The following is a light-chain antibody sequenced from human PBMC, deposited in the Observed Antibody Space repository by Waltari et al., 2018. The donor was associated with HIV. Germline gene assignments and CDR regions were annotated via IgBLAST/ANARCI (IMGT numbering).Light chain of an antibody. V-gene: IGLV2-14*01. CDR1: SSDVGGYNF. CDR3: SSYTSTNTYV. J-gene: IGLJ1*01. Sequence: QSALTQPASVSGSPGQSITISCTGTSSDVGGYNFVSWYQQHPGKAPKLMIYEVSTRPSGVSNRFSGSKSGNTASLTISGLQAEDEADYYCSSYTSTNTYVFGTGTKVTVL. CDR2: EVS.